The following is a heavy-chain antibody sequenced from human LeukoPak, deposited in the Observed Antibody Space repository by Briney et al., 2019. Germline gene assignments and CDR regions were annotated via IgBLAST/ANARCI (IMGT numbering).Heavy chain of an antibody. CDR2: ISYSGST. D-gene: IGHD3-16*01. Sequence: SETLSLTCTFSGVSISSGNQYCGWIRRPPGGGLEWIGSISYSGSTYYNPSLRSRVTISADMSKNQFSLQLTSLTAADTAVYFCAGRGAYTYAYHSWDQGTLVTVSS. J-gene: IGHJ4*02. CDR3: AGRGAYTYAYHS. V-gene: IGHV4-39*01. CDR1: GVSISSGNQY.